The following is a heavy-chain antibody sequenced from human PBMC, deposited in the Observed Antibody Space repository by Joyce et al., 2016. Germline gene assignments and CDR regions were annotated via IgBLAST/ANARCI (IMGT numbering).Heavy chain of an antibody. CDR1: AYSFTNYW. J-gene: IGHJ3*01. V-gene: IGHV5-51*01. Sequence: EVQLVQSGAEVKKPGESLKISCKVSAYSFTNYWIGWVRQMPGKGLELIGIIYPGDSDTRYSPSFQGQVNISVDKSINTAYLQWSSLKASDTAMYYCARPASSGWYAAFDFWGQGTMVTVSS. D-gene: IGHD6-19*01. CDR2: IYPGDSDT. CDR3: ARPASSGWYAAFDF.